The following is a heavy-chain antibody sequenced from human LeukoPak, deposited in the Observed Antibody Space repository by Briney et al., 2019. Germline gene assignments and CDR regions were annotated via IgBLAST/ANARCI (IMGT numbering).Heavy chain of an antibody. CDR3: AKSSYYYYYMDV. CDR2: ISGSSSYI. CDR1: GFTFSRNS. J-gene: IGHJ6*03. V-gene: IGHV3-21*04. Sequence: GGSLRLSCAASGFTFSRNSMNWVRQAPGKGLEWVSSISGSSSYIYYADSVKGRFTISRDNAKNSLYLQMNSLRAEDTAVYYCAKSSYYYYYMDVWGKGTTVTISS.